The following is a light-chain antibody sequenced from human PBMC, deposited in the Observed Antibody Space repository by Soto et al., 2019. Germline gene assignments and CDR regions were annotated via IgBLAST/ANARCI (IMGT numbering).Light chain of an antibody. V-gene: IGLV2-23*01. CDR3: CSYAGSSTYV. CDR2: EGS. CDR1: SSDVGAYNF. Sequence: QSVLTQPASVSGSPGQSITISCTGTSSDVGAYNFVSWHQRHPGKAPKLMIYEGSKRPSGVSNRFSGSKSGNTASLTISGLQAEDEADYYCCSYAGSSTYVFGTGTKVTVL. J-gene: IGLJ1*01.